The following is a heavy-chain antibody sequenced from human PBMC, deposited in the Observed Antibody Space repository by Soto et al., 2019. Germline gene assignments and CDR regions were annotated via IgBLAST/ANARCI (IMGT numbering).Heavy chain of an antibody. CDR2: ISDSGDNT. Sequence: GGSLRLSCAASGFTLSSYAMSWVRQAPGKGLEWVSSISDSGDNTYYADSVKGRFTISRDNSKNTLFLQMSSLRAEDTAVYYCAKDQGSSWYEIDYWGQGTLVTVSS. D-gene: IGHD6-13*01. V-gene: IGHV3-23*01. CDR3: AKDQGSSWYEIDY. J-gene: IGHJ4*02. CDR1: GFTLSSYA.